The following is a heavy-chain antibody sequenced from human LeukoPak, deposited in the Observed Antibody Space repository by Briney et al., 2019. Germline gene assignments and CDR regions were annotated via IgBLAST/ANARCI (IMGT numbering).Heavy chain of an antibody. Sequence: GASLQISCKGSGYSFTSYWVGWVRPLPGKGLEWMGIIYPGDSDTRYSPSFQGQVTISADKSISTAYLQWSSLKASDTAMYYCARPVESSGWCFDYWGQGTLVTVS. CDR1: GYSFTSYW. CDR2: IYPGDSDT. J-gene: IGHJ4*02. D-gene: IGHD6-19*01. CDR3: ARPVESSGWCFDY. V-gene: IGHV5-51*01.